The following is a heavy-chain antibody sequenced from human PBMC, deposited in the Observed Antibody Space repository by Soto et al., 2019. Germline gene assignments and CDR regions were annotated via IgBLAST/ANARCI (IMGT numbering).Heavy chain of an antibody. D-gene: IGHD3-3*01. Sequence: PGGSLRLSCAASGFTFSDYYMSWIRQAPGKGLEWVSYISSSGSTIYYADSVKGRFTISRDNAKNSLYLQMNSLRAEDTAVYYCARGITIFGVVQDSASTPGDYWGQGTLVTVSS. V-gene: IGHV3-11*01. J-gene: IGHJ4*02. CDR3: ARGITIFGVVQDSASTPGDY. CDR2: ISSSGSTI. CDR1: GFTFSDYY.